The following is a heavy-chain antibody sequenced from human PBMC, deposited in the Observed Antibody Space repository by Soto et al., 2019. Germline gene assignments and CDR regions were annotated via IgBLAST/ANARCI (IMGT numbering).Heavy chain of an antibody. J-gene: IGHJ3*02. V-gene: IGHV4-4*02. CDR3: ARRPDAFDI. Sequence: SETLSLTKAVASVSIGSINVRSSIRQPPGKGLEWIGEIYHSGSTNYNPSLKSRVTISVDKSKNQFSLKLSSVTAADTAVYYCARRPDAFDIWGQGTMVTVSS. CDR1: SVSIGSINV. CDR2: IYHSGST.